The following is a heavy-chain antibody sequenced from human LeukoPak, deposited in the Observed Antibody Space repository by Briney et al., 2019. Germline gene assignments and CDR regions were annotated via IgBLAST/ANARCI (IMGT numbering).Heavy chain of an antibody. CDR1: GGTFNSYG. CDR3: ARGELGDRSGFSFFDY. CDR2: VIAIFGRI. V-gene: IGHV1-69*05. D-gene: IGHD3-22*01. J-gene: IGHJ4*02. Sequence: SVKVSCKAPGGTFNSYGISWVRQAPGQGLEWMGGVIAIFGRIKYGQKFQGRATITTDESTSTAYMELSSLTSEDTGVYYCARGELGDRSGFSFFDYWGQGTLVTVFS.